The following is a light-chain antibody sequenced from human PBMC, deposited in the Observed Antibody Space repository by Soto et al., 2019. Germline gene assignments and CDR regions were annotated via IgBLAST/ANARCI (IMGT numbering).Light chain of an antibody. CDR1: QSVASRN. Sequence: EIVLTQSPGTLSLSPGERATLSCRASQSVASRNLAWYQQKSGQAPRLLIYGVSSRASGTPDKFSGSGSGTDFTLTISRLGPEDSAVYYCQQYGSSPPTFGQGTKVDIK. CDR3: QQYGSSPPT. V-gene: IGKV3-20*01. CDR2: GVS. J-gene: IGKJ1*01.